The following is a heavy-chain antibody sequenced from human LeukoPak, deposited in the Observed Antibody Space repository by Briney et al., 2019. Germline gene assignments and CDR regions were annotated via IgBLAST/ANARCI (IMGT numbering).Heavy chain of an antibody. CDR3: ARGRRITFGGVIGTFDY. CDR2: INPSGGST. Sequence: ASVKVSCKASGYTFTSYYMHWVRQAPGQGLEWMGIINPSGGSTSYAQKFQGRVTMTRDTSTSTVYMELSSLRSEDTAVYYCARGRRITFGGVIGTFDYWGQGTLVTVSS. V-gene: IGHV1-46*01. D-gene: IGHD3-16*02. CDR1: GYTFTSYY. J-gene: IGHJ4*02.